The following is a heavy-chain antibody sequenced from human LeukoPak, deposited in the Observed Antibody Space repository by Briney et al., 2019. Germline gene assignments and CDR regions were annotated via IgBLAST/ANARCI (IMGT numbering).Heavy chain of an antibody. CDR1: GYTFTSHV. J-gene: IGHJ6*02. CDR2: IDTANGNT. CDR3: ARGVGYNYGLYYQYGMDV. D-gene: IGHD5-18*01. Sequence: GASVKVSCKASGYTFTSHVIHWVRQAPGPRLDWVGWIDTANGNTQNSQNFQGRVTITRDTSASTAYMELSSLRSEDTAVYYCARGVGYNYGLYYQYGMDVWGQGTTVTVSS. V-gene: IGHV1-3*04.